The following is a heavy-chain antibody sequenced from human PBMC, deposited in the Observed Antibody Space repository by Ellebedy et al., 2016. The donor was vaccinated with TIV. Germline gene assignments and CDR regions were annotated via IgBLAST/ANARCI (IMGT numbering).Heavy chain of an antibody. CDR3: ARADGQHFDY. Sequence: MPSETLSLTCAVSGGSTSSGGYSWSWIRQPPGKGLEWIGYIFHGGSTYYNPSLKSRVTISADRSKNQFSLKLSSVTAADTAVYYCARADGQHFDYWGQGTLVTVSS. J-gene: IGHJ4*02. D-gene: IGHD5-24*01. CDR1: GGSTSSGGYS. CDR2: IFHGGST. V-gene: IGHV4-30-2*01.